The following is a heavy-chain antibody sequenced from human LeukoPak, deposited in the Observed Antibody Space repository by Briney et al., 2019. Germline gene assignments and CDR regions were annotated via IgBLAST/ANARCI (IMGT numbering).Heavy chain of an antibody. CDR3: ARSTKVLWFRELLLGDYVGAFDI. V-gene: IGHV4-61*01. Sequence: NPSETLSLTCTVSGGSVSSGSYYWSWIRQPPGKGLEWIGYIYYSGSTNYNPSLKSRVTISVDTSKNQFSLKLSSVTAADTAVYYCARSTKVLWFRELLLGDYVGAFDIWGQGTMVTVSS. D-gene: IGHD3-10*01. CDR1: GGSVSSGSYY. J-gene: IGHJ3*02. CDR2: IYYSGST.